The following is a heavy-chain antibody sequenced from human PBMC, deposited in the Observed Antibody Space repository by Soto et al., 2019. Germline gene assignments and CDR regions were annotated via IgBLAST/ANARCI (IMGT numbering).Heavy chain of an antibody. J-gene: IGHJ6*02. V-gene: IGHV3-21*01. D-gene: IGHD5-18*01. CDR1: GFTFTTYS. CDR3: ARVRSYSYGQGYGMDV. CDR2: ISSSSGYI. Sequence: PGGSLRLSCAASGFTFTTYSMNWVRQAPGKGLEWVSSISSSSGYIYYADSVKGRFTISRDDAKNSLSLQMNSLRAEDTAVYYCARVRSYSYGQGYGMDVWGQGTTLTVSS.